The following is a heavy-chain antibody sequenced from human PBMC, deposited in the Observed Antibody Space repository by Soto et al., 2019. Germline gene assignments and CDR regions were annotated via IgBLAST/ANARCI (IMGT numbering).Heavy chain of an antibody. CDR2: ISYRGDT. Sequence: SETLSLTCKFSVGSLTTYFWSWVRQPPGKRLEWIGYISYRGDTKYNPALQSRVTISLDMSEKQFSLNLSSVTSADTAIYYCARSSGMATTFDRWGQGTLVTVSS. CDR3: ARSSGMATTFDR. V-gene: IGHV4-59*01. CDR1: VGSLTTYF. J-gene: IGHJ4*02. D-gene: IGHD3-10*01.